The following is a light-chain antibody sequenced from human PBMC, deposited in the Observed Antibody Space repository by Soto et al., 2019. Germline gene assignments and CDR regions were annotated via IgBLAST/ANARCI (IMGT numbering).Light chain of an antibody. V-gene: IGLV2-14*03. CDR2: DAS. CDR3: SSYTSSTSLLI. J-gene: IGLJ1*01. Sequence: QSVLTQPASVSASPGQSITISCIGTYSDIGGYKHVSWYRQHPGKAPKLIIYDASSRPSGISNRFSASKSANTASLTISGLQADDEADYYCSSYTSSTSLLIFGAGTKLTVL. CDR1: YSDIGGYKH.